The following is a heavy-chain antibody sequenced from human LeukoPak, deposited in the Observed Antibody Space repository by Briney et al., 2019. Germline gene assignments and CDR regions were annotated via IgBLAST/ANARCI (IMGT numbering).Heavy chain of an antibody. D-gene: IGHD5-18*01. Sequence: GGSLRLSCAASGFTFSSYAMSWVRQAPGKGLEWVPAISGSGGSTYYADSVKGRFTISRENAKNSLYLQMNSLRAEDTAVYYCATSPVYSYGHPYYFDYWGQGTLVTVSS. CDR2: ISGSGGST. CDR3: ATSPVYSYGHPYYFDY. CDR1: GFTFSSYA. J-gene: IGHJ4*02. V-gene: IGHV3-23*01.